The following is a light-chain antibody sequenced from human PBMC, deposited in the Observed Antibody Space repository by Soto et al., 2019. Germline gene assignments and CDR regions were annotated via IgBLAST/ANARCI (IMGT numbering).Light chain of an antibody. CDR3: SSYTSSTTRV. V-gene: IGLV2-14*01. CDR2: EVS. J-gene: IGLJ3*02. CDR1: SSDVGGYNY. Sequence: QSVLTQPASVSGSPGQSITISCTGSSSDVGGYNYVSWYQNHSGKAPKLLIFEVSNRPSGVSHRFSGSKSGNTASLTISGLQAEDEADYYCSSYTSSTTRVFGGGTKLTVL.